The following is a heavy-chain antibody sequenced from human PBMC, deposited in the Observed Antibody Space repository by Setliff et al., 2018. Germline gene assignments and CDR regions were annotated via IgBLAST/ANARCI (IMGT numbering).Heavy chain of an antibody. D-gene: IGHD2-15*01. Sequence: SETLSLTCTVSGGSISTNKYYWGWIRQPPGKGLEWIGNIYYSGTTYYNPSLRSRVTISIDTSKNQFSLRLTSVTAADRAVYYCVRLAGCSGFSCYDGYMDVWGKGTAVTVSS. J-gene: IGHJ6*03. CDR1: GGSISTNKYY. V-gene: IGHV4-39*01. CDR3: VRLAGCSGFSCYDGYMDV. CDR2: IYYSGTT.